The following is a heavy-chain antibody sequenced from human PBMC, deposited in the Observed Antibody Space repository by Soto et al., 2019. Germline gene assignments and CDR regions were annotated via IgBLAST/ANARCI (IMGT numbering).Heavy chain of an antibody. CDR2: INHSGST. D-gene: IGHD6-19*01. Sequence: QVQLQQWGAGLLKPSETLSLTCAVYGGSFSGYYWSWIRQPPGKGLEWIGEINHSGSTNYNPSLKSRVNISEDTSKNQFSLTLSSVTAADTAVYYCARVGSGWYLNNWFDPWGQGTLVTVSS. CDR1: GGSFSGYY. V-gene: IGHV4-34*01. J-gene: IGHJ5*02. CDR3: ARVGSGWYLNNWFDP.